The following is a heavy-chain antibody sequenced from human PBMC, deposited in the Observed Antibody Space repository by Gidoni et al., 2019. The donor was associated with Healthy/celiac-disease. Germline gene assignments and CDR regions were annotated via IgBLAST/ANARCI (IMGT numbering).Heavy chain of an antibody. CDR3: ARGAAGYCSSTSCYEFDAFDI. D-gene: IGHD2-2*03. CDR2: ISSSSSYI. CDR1: GFTFSIYS. Sequence: EVQLVESGGGLVKPGGSLRLSCADSGFTFSIYSLNWDRQAPGKGLEWVSSISSSSSYIYYADSVKGRFTISRDNAKNSLYLQMNSLRAEDTAVYYCARGAAGYCSSTSCYEFDAFDIWGQGTMVTVSS. V-gene: IGHV3-21*01. J-gene: IGHJ3*02.